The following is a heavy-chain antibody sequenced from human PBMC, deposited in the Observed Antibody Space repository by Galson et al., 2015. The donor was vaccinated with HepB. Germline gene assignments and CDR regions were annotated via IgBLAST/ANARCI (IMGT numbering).Heavy chain of an antibody. Sequence: CAISGDSVSNNNVAWYWIRQSPSRGLEWLGRTYYRAKWYNDYAESVKSRITINPDTSRNQVSLQLNSVTPEDTAVYYCARVRQLGQGFHFWGQGTLVTVSS. J-gene: IGHJ4*02. CDR3: ARVRQLGQGFHF. D-gene: IGHD3-10*01. CDR1: GDSVSNNNVA. V-gene: IGHV6-1*01. CDR2: TYYRAKWYN.